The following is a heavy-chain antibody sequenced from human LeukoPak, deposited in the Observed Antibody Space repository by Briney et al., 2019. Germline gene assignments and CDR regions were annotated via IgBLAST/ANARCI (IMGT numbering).Heavy chain of an antibody. Sequence: PGGSLRLSCAASGFTFSSYWMSWVRQAPGKGLEWVANIKQDGSEKYYVDSVKGRFTISRDNAKNSLYLQMNSLRAEDTAVYYCAKDRRGTIRTGFDYWGQGTLVTVSS. CDR2: IKQDGSEK. J-gene: IGHJ4*02. CDR1: GFTFSSYW. V-gene: IGHV3-7*01. CDR3: AKDRRGTIRTGFDY. D-gene: IGHD1-7*01.